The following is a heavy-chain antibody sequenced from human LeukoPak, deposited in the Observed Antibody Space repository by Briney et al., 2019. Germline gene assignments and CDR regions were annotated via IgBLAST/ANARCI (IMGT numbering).Heavy chain of an antibody. Sequence: ASVTVSCKASGHTFTGYYMHWVRQAPGQGLEWMGWINPNSGGTNYAQKFQGRVTMTRDTSISTAYMELSRLRSDDTAVYYCARDRTRGYSYGYFSYWGQGTLVTVSS. D-gene: IGHD5-18*01. CDR3: ARDRTRGYSYGYFSY. CDR2: INPNSGGT. CDR1: GHTFTGYY. V-gene: IGHV1-2*02. J-gene: IGHJ4*02.